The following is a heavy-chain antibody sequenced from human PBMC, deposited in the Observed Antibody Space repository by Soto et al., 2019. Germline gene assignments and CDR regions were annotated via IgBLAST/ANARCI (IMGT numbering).Heavy chain of an antibody. CDR2: IKSKTDGGTT. CDR3: TTFGVNSYYYGMDV. J-gene: IGHJ6*02. D-gene: IGHD3-3*01. Sequence: KSGGSLRLSCAASGFTFSNAWMSWVRQAPGKGLEWVGRIKSKTDGGTTDYAAPVKGRFTISRDDSKNTLYLQMNSLKTEDTAVYYCTTFGVNSYYYGMDVWGQGTTVTVSS. V-gene: IGHV3-15*01. CDR1: GFTFSNAW.